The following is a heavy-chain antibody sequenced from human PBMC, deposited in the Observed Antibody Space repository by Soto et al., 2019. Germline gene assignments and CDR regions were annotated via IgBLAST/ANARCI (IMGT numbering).Heavy chain of an antibody. J-gene: IGHJ6*02. CDR3: TRGQEVWWNAGPLGLHGLDV. D-gene: IGHD3-16*01. Sequence: ASVKVSCKASRYTFISYDINWVRQAPGQGLEWMGWMNPSSANTGYAQKFQGRISMTRNTSMNTAYMELNSLTSEDTAVYYCTRGQEVWWNAGPLGLHGLDVWGQGTTVTVS. V-gene: IGHV1-8*01. CDR2: MNPSSANT. CDR1: RYTFISYD.